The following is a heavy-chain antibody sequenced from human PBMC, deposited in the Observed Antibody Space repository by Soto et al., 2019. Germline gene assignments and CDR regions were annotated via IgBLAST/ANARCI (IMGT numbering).Heavy chain of an antibody. V-gene: IGHV3-7*01. D-gene: IGHD1-20*01. CDR1: GFTLSDYW. Sequence: EVLLVESGGGLVQPGGSLRLSCAASGFTLSDYWMGWVRQAPGKGLEWVATKMKDGSVKKYVESVKGRFTISRDNAKNSLFLQMNSLRAEDTAVYYCARDRDFYKADYWGQGTLVTVSS. CDR2: KMKDGSVK. J-gene: IGHJ4*02. CDR3: ARDRDFYKADY.